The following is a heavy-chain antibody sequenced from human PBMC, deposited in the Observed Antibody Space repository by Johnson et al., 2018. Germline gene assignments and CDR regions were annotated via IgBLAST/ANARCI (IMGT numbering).Heavy chain of an antibody. V-gene: IGHV1-46*01. Sequence: QVRLVESGAEVTKPGASVKISCKASGYIFSNHYMHWVRQAPGPGFEWMGMIHTRGGSTSYAQNFKGRISLTRDTVTTTVHMEMRRRRSEDTAVYFCARERSYCGGDCAQDSWGQGTLVNVSS. J-gene: IGHJ4*02. CDR1: GYIFSNHY. CDR2: IHTRGGST. D-gene: IGHD2-21*02. CDR3: ARERSYCGGDCAQDS.